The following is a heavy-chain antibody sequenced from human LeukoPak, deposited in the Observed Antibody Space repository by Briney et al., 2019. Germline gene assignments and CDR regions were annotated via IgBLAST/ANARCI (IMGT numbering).Heavy chain of an antibody. D-gene: IGHD1-26*01. J-gene: IGHJ4*02. CDR2: INPNSGGT. Sequence: ASVTVSCKASGYTFTGYYMHWVRQAPGQGLEWMGWINPNSGGTNYAQKFQGRVTITRDTSISTAYMELSRLRSDDTAVYYCARAVVGAYPVDYWGQGTLVTVSS. CDR3: ARAVVGAYPVDY. V-gene: IGHV1-2*02. CDR1: GYTFTGYY.